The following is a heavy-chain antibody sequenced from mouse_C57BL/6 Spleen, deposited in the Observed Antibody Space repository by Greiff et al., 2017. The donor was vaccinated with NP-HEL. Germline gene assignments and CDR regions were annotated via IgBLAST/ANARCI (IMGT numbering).Heavy chain of an antibody. CDR1: GYTFTSYW. V-gene: IGHV1-5*01. CDR3: TRRRHYYGSSHYFDY. CDR2: IYPGNSDT. D-gene: IGHD1-1*01. J-gene: IGHJ2*01. Sequence: EVQLQQSGTVLARPGASVKMSCKTSGYTFTSYWMHWVKQRPGQGLEWIGAIYPGNSDTSYNQKFKGKAKLTAVTSASTAYMELSSLTNEDSAVYYCTRRRHYYGSSHYFDYWGQGTTLTVSS.